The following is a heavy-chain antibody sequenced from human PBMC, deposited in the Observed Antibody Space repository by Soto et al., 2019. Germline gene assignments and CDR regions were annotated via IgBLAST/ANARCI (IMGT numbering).Heavy chain of an antibody. CDR2: IYYSGST. V-gene: IGHV4-59*01. CDR1: GGSISSYY. Sequence: SETLSLTCTVSGGSISSYYWSWIRQPPGKGLEWIGYIYYSGSTNYNPSLKSRVTISVDTSKNQFSLKLSSVTAADTAVYYCARDTAMGSVTLGYWGQGTLVTVSS. J-gene: IGHJ4*02. CDR3: ARDTAMGSVTLGY. D-gene: IGHD5-18*01.